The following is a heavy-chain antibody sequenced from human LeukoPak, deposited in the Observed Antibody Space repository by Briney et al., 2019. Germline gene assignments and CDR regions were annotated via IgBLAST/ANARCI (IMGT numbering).Heavy chain of an antibody. D-gene: IGHD3-3*01. J-gene: IGHJ4*02. CDR3: AKATIFGVVDYFDY. Sequence: GGSLRLSCAASGFTFSNYAMSWVRQAPGKGLEWVSAFSGSGGSTYYANSVKGRFTISRDNSKNTLYLQMNSLRAEDTAVYYCAKATIFGVVDYFDYWGQGTLVTVSS. CDR2: FSGSGGST. V-gene: IGHV3-23*01. CDR1: GFTFSNYA.